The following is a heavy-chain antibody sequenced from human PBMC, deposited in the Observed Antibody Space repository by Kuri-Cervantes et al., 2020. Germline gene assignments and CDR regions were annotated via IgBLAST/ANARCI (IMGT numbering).Heavy chain of an antibody. Sequence: ASVKVSCKASGYTFTGYYMHWVRQAPGQGLEWMGWINPNSGGTNYAQKFQGRVTMTRDTSISTAYMELSRLRSDDMAVYYCARAAMGSIEFTMVRGGPRFSNYYYYGMDVWGQGTTVTVSS. V-gene: IGHV1-2*02. CDR3: ARAAMGSIEFTMVRGGPRFSNYYYYGMDV. CDR1: GYTFTGYY. CDR2: INPNSGGT. D-gene: IGHD3-10*01. J-gene: IGHJ6*02.